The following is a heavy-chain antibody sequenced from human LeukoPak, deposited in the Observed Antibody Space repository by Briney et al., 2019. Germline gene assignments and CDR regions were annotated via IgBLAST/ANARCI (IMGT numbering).Heavy chain of an antibody. D-gene: IGHD2-2*01. CDR1: GYTLTELS. Sequence: VASVKVSCKVSGYTLTELSMHWVRQAPGKGLEWMGGFDPEDGETIYAQKFQGRVTMTEDTSTDTAYMELSSLRSEDTAVYYCATRVACSSTSCYSFDYWGQVTLVTVSS. J-gene: IGHJ4*02. V-gene: IGHV1-24*01. CDR2: FDPEDGET. CDR3: ATRVACSSTSCYSFDY.